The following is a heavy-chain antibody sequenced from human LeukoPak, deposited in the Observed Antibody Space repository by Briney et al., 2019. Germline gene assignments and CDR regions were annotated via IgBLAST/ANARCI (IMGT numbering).Heavy chain of an antibody. Sequence: PSETLSLTCTVSGGSISSSSYYWGWIRQPPGKGLEWIGSIYYSGSTYYNPSLKSRVTISVDTSKNQFSLKLSSVTAADTAVYYCASLFPWVTFDIWGQGTMVTVSS. J-gene: IGHJ3*02. CDR2: IYYSGST. D-gene: IGHD1-26*01. CDR1: GGSISSSSYY. CDR3: ASLFPWVTFDI. V-gene: IGHV4-39*07.